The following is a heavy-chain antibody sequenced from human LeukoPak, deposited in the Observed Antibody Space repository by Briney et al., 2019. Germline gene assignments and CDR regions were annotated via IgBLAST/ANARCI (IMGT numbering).Heavy chain of an antibody. V-gene: IGHV3-48*02. Sequence: PGGSLRLSCAASGFTFSNYNMNWVRQAPGKGLEWVSYTSSGSSTINYADSVKGRFTISRDNGKNSLYLQMNSLRDEDTAVYYCARDGLGVMDVWGQGTTVTVSS. CDR1: GFTFSNYN. CDR2: TSSGSSTI. D-gene: IGHD2-8*01. J-gene: IGHJ6*02. CDR3: ARDGLGVMDV.